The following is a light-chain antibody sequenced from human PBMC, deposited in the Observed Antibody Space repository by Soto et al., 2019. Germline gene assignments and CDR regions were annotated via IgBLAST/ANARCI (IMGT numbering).Light chain of an antibody. CDR1: QSISRW. J-gene: IGKJ4*01. CDR2: DAS. Sequence: IKMYQSPATLSAYVGDRVTITCRASQSISRWLAWYQQKPGKAPKLLIYDASSLESGVPSRFSGSGSGTEFTLAISSLQPDDFATYYCQEYTSYSPLTFGGGTKVDI. V-gene: IGKV1-5*01. CDR3: QEYTSYSPLT.